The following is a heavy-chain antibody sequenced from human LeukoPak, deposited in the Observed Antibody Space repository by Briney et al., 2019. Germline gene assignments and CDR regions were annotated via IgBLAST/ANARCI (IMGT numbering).Heavy chain of an antibody. CDR1: GFSFSVYE. J-gene: IGHJ4*02. V-gene: IGHV3-48*03. Sequence: PGGSLRLSCAASGFSFSVYEIHWVRQAPGKGLEWISDISSSGTTTYYADSVKGRFTISRDNAKNSLYLQMNSLRAEDTAVYYCSTAKFDNWGQGTLVTVSS. CDR3: STAKFDN. CDR2: ISSSGTTT.